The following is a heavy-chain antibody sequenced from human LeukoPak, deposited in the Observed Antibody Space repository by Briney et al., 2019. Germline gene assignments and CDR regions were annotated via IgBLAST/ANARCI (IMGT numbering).Heavy chain of an antibody. Sequence: GGSLRLSCVDPGFTFTNAWMSWVRQAPGKGLEWIGRIKGKTDGETTNYAEPVRGRFTISRDDSKSAVYLQMNSLKIEDTAVYYCTTDLGTYYHGSQRLIPIDYWGQGTLVTVSS. CDR3: TTDLGTYYHGSQRLIPIDY. CDR1: GFTFTNAW. CDR2: IKGKTDGETT. V-gene: IGHV3-15*01. D-gene: IGHD3-10*01. J-gene: IGHJ4*02.